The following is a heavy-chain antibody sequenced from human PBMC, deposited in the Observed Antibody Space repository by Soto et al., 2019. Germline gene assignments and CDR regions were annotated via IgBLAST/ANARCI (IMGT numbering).Heavy chain of an antibody. D-gene: IGHD1-1*01. Sequence: QVPLVQSGAEVKKPGSSVKVSCKASGGTFSSYPISWVRQAPGQGLEWMGAIIPIFSSVNSAQKFQGRVTITADESTSTAYMELSSLRSEDTAIYYCARPRTVATTKGYDYWGQGTLVTVSS. CDR1: GGTFSSYP. CDR3: ARPRTVATTKGYDY. V-gene: IGHV1-69*01. CDR2: IIPIFSSV. J-gene: IGHJ4*02.